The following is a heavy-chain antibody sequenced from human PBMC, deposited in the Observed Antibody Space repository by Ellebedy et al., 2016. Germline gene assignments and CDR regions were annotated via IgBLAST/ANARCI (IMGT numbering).Heavy chain of an antibody. V-gene: IGHV4-30-4*01. D-gene: IGHD4-11*01. CDR1: GGSISSGDSY. J-gene: IGHJ5*02. CDR2: IYYSGST. Sequence: SETLSLTCTVSGGSISSGDSYWSWIRQPPGKGLEWIGYIYYSGSTYYNPSLKSRVTISVDTSKNQFSLKLSSVTAADTAVYYCAREGGLQYLGNWFDPWGQGTLVTVSS. CDR3: AREGGLQYLGNWFDP.